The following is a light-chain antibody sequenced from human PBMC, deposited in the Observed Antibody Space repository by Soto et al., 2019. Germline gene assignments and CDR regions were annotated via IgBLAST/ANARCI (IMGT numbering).Light chain of an antibody. Sequence: EIVLTQSPVTLSLSPWERATLSCRASQSVNIHLAWYQQKPGQAPRLLIYGASARATGIPAKFSGSGSGTEFTLTISSLQSEDFAVYYCQQYNKWPRTFGQGTKVDIK. CDR3: QQYNKWPRT. CDR2: GAS. J-gene: IGKJ1*01. CDR1: QSVNIH. V-gene: IGKV3D-15*01.